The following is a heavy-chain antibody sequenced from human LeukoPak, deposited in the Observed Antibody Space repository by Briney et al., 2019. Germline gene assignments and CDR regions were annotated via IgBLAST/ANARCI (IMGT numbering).Heavy chain of an antibody. CDR1: GGTFSSYA. Sequence: KVSCKASGGTFSSYAISWVRQAPGQGLEWMGGIIPIFGTANYAQKFQGRVTITTDESTSTAYMELSSLRSEDTAVYYCARGIVLRNYYYDSSGQTSLDYWGQGTLVTVSS. CDR3: ARGIVLRNYYYDSSGQTSLDY. J-gene: IGHJ4*02. V-gene: IGHV1-69*05. CDR2: IIPIFGTA. D-gene: IGHD3-22*01.